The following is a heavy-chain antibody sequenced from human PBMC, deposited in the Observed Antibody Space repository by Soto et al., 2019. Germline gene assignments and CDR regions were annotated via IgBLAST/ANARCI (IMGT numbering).Heavy chain of an antibody. CDR3: AREIYGDSFFFDY. CDR2: IYYSGST. CDR1: GGSVSSGSCY. Sequence: SETLSLTCTVSGGSVSSGSCYWSWIRQPPGKGLEWIGYIYYSGSTNYNPSLKSRVTISVDTSKNQFSLKLSSVTAADTAVYYCAREIYGDSFFFDYWGQGTLVTVSS. J-gene: IGHJ4*02. V-gene: IGHV4-61*01. D-gene: IGHD4-17*01.